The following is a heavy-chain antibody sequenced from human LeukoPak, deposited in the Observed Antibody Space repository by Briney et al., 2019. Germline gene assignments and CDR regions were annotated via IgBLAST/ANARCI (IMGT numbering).Heavy chain of an antibody. J-gene: IGHJ5*02. CDR3: ARAVPAYSSGWYVGWFDP. Sequence: SKTLSLTCSVSGGSVRSGTYYWSWIRQPPGKGLEWIGYIYYSGSTNYNPSLKSRVTISVDTSKNQFSLKLSSVTAADTAVYYCARAVPAYSSGWYVGWFDPWGQGTLVTVSS. CDR1: GGSVRSGTYY. D-gene: IGHD6-19*01. CDR2: IYYSGST. V-gene: IGHV4-61*01.